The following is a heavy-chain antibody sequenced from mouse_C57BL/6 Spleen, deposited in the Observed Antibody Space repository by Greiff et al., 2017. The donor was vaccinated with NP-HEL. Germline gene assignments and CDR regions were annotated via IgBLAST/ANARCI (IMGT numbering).Heavy chain of an antibody. Sequence: VQLQQSGPELVKPGASVKISCKASGYTFTDYYMNWVKQSHGKSLEWLGDINPNNGGTSYNQKFKGKATLTVDKSSSTAYMELRSLTSEDSAVYYCATGSRGFDYWGQGTTLTVSS. J-gene: IGHJ2*01. D-gene: IGHD1-1*01. CDR3: ATGSRGFDY. V-gene: IGHV1-26*01. CDR2: INPNNGGT. CDR1: GYTFTDYY.